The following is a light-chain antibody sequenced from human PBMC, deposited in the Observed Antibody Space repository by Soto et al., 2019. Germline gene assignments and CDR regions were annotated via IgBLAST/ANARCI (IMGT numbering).Light chain of an antibody. CDR1: QSVSSSY. CDR3: QQYCSSPLT. V-gene: IGKV3-20*01. J-gene: IGKJ1*01. CDR2: GAS. Sequence: EIVLTQSPGTLSLSPGERATLSCRASQSVSSSYLAWYQQKPGQAPRLLIYGASSRATGIPDRFSGSGSGTVFSLTISRLYSGYFTFYYCQQYCSSPLTFCQGTTVDSK.